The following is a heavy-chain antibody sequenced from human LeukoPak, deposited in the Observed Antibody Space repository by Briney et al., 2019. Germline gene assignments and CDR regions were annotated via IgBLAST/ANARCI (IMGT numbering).Heavy chain of an antibody. D-gene: IGHD6-19*01. CDR1: GYTFTSYD. CDR3: ATEIQWLVGDAFDI. Sequence: ASVKVSCKASGYTFTSYDINWVRQATGQGLEWMGGFDPEDGETIYAQKFQGRVTMTEDTSTDTAYMELSSLRSEDTAVYYCATEIQWLVGDAFDIWGQGTMVTVSS. V-gene: IGHV1-24*01. CDR2: FDPEDGET. J-gene: IGHJ3*02.